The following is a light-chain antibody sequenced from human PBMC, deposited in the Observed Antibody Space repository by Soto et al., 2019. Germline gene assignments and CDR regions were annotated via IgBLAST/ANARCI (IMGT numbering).Light chain of an antibody. CDR1: SSDVGGYNY. CDR3: SSYTSSSTLVV. CDR2: DVS. Sequence: QSVLTQPASVSGSPGQPITISCTGTSSDVGGYNYVSWYQQHPGKDPKLMIYDVSNRPSGVSNRFSGSKSGNTASLTISGLQAEDEADYYCSSYTSSSTLVVFGGGTKLTVL. J-gene: IGLJ2*01. V-gene: IGLV2-14*01.